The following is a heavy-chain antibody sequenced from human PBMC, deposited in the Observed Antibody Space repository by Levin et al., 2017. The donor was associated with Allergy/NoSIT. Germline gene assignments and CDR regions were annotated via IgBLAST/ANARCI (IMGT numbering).Heavy chain of an antibody. CDR3: VRGNSGFLDY. D-gene: IGHD5-12*01. Sequence: PSETLSLTCAISGDSVSSNSAAWNWIRQSPSRGLEWLGRTYYRSKWHRAYAVSVKSRITINPDTSKNQFSLQLNSVTPEDTAVYYCVRGNSGFLDYWGQGTLVTVSS. CDR2: TYYRSKWHR. J-gene: IGHJ4*02. V-gene: IGHV6-1*01. CDR1: GDSVSSNSAA.